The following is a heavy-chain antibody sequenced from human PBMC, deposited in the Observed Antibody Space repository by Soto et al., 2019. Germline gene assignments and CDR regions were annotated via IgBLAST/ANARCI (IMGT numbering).Heavy chain of an antibody. V-gene: IGHV3-73*01. CDR2: IRSKANSYAT. D-gene: IGHD3-22*01. J-gene: IGHJ4*02. CDR3: TRSLATMIVKLQEYYFDY. Sequence: GSLRLSCAASGFTFSGSAMHWVRQASGKGLEWVGRIRSKANSYATAYAASVKGRFTISRDGSKNTAYLQMNSLKTEDTAVYYCTRSLATMIVKLQEYYFDYWGQGTLVTVSS. CDR1: GFTFSGSA.